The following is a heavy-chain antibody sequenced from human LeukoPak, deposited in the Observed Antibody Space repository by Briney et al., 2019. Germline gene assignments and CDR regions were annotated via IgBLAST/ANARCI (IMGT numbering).Heavy chain of an antibody. CDR3: ARDGYYDSSGYEGYYYYGMDV. J-gene: IGHJ6*02. V-gene: IGHV1-18*01. CDR2: ISAYNGNT. D-gene: IGHD3-22*01. CDR1: GYTFTSYG. Sequence: ASVKVSCKASGYTFTSYGISWVRQAPGQGLEWMGWISAYNGNTNYAQKLQGRVTMTTDTSTSTAYMELRSLRSDDTAAYYCARDGYYDSSGYEGYYYYGMDVWGQGTTVTVSS.